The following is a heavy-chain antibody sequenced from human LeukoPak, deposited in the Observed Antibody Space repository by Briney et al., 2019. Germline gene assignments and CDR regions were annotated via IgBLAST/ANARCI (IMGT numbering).Heavy chain of an antibody. CDR3: AREGIAAAAFDY. J-gene: IGHJ4*02. CDR2: IFYSGST. D-gene: IGHD6-13*01. V-gene: IGHV4-59*01. CDR1: TGSISSYY. Sequence: SETLSLTCTVSTGSISSYYWNWIRQPPGKGLEWIGYIFYSGSTNYNPSLKSRVTISVDTSKNHFSLQLSSVTAADTAVYYCAREGIAAAAFDYWGQGTLVTVSA.